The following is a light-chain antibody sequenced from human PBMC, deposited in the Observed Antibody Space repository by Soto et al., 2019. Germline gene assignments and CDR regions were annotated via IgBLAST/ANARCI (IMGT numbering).Light chain of an antibody. CDR2: ASS. Sequence: DIVITQSPATLSVSPGERATLSCRASQSVSSYLAWYQQKPGQAPRLLIYASSNRATGIPARFSGSGSGIDFTLTISSLEPEDFAVYYCQQRRNWYTFGQVTRLQIK. CDR3: QQRRNWYT. V-gene: IGKV3-11*01. CDR1: QSVSSY. J-gene: IGKJ5*01.